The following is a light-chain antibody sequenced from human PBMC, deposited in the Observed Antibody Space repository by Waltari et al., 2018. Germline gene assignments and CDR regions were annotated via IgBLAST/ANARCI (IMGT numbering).Light chain of an antibody. CDR3: GTWDSSLSAVV. Sequence: QSVLTQPPPVSAAPGQKVTISCSGSNSNIGNNYVSWYQQLPGTAPKLLIYDNNKRPSGIPDRFSGSKSATSATLGITGLQTGDEAEYYCGTWDSSLSAVVFGGGTKLTVL. V-gene: IGLV1-51*01. J-gene: IGLJ2*01. CDR1: NSNIGNNY. CDR2: DNN.